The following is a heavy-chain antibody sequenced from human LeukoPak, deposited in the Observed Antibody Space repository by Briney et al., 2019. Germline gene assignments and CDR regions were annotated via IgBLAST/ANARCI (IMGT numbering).Heavy chain of an antibody. CDR1: GGTFSSYA. CDR2: IIPIFGTA. D-gene: IGHD3-10*01. V-gene: IGHV1-69*05. Sequence: SVKVSCKASGGTFSSYAISWVRQAPGQGLEWMGRIIPIFGTANYAQKFQGRVTITTDESTSTAYMELSSLRSEDPAVYYCARVRGSGINFDYWGQGTLVTVSS. J-gene: IGHJ4*02. CDR3: ARVRGSGINFDY.